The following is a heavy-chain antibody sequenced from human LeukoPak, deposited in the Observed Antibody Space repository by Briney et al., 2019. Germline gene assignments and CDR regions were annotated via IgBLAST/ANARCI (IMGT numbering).Heavy chain of an antibody. CDR1: GGSIGSYS. V-gene: IGHV4-59*08. Sequence: SETLSLTCTVSGGSIGSYSWNWIRQPPGTGLEWIGYVYYSGSTMYNPSLRSRVTISVDTSKNQFSLKLSSVTAADTAVYYCARLKARDAFDIWGQGTMVTVSS. CDR2: VYYSGST. J-gene: IGHJ3*02. CDR3: ARLKARDAFDI.